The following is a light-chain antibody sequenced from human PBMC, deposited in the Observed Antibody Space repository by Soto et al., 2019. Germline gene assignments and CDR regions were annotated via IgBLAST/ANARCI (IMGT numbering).Light chain of an antibody. V-gene: IGLV2-14*03. Sequence: GLPHLPPLSGSPGHSVTIPCPGTTINFGGYNYVSWYQHHPGKAPKLMIYDVSNRPSGVSNRFSGSKSGNTASLTISGLQPEDEADYYCSSYTTSNTRQIVFGTGTKVTVL. J-gene: IGLJ1*01. CDR2: DVS. CDR3: SSYTTSNTRQIV. CDR1: TINFGGYNY.